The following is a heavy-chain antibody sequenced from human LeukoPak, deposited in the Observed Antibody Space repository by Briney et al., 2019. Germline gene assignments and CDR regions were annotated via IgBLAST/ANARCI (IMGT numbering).Heavy chain of an antibody. CDR1: GFTFSSSN. D-gene: IGHD2-21*01. V-gene: IGHV3-48*02. J-gene: IGHJ4*02. CDR2: ISASSHTI. Sequence: GGSLRLSCAASGFTFSSSNMNWVRQAPGKGLEWVSYISASSHTIYYADSVKGRFTISRDNAKNSLYLQMNSLRDDDTAVYYCASAPRSYYYFDSWGQGTLVTVSS. CDR3: ASAPRSYYYFDS.